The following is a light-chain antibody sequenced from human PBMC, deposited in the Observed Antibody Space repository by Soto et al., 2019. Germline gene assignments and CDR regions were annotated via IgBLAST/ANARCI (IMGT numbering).Light chain of an antibody. CDR1: QSISSW. Sequence: DIPMTQSPSTLSASVGDRVTITCRASQSISSWLAWYQQKPGKAPNLLIYKASSLQSRVPSRFSGSGSGTEFTLTISGLQPDDFATYYCQQYNSYPYTFGQGTKLEI. J-gene: IGKJ2*01. CDR2: KAS. V-gene: IGKV1-5*03. CDR3: QQYNSYPYT.